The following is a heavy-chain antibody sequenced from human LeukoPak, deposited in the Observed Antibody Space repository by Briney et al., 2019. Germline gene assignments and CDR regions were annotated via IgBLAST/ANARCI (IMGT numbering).Heavy chain of an antibody. CDR1: GFTFSNYW. V-gene: IGHV3-7*01. D-gene: IGHD3-22*01. J-gene: IGHJ4*02. Sequence: SGGSLRLSCAASGFTFSNYWMSWARQAPGKGLEWVAHIKQDGSEEYYVDSVKGRFTISRDNAKRSLYLQINSLRAEDAAVYYCARDRYYYDSSGYLQLDYWGQGTLVTVSS. CDR3: ARDRYYYDSSGYLQLDY. CDR2: IKQDGSEE.